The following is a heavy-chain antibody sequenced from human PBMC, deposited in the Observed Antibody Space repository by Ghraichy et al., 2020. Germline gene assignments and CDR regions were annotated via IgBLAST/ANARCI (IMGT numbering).Heavy chain of an antibody. CDR3: ARGRGVVLPATIVFRRFDS. V-gene: IGHV4-34*01. CDR1: GGSLSGYY. J-gene: IGHJ5*01. Sequence: SETLSLTCAVYGGSLSGYYWSWIRQPPRKGLEWIGEINHSGSTNYNPSLKSRVTTSVDTSINQFSLNLSSVTAADTAVYYCARGRGVVLPATIVFRRFDSWGQGALVTVSS. CDR2: INHSGST. D-gene: IGHD2-2*01.